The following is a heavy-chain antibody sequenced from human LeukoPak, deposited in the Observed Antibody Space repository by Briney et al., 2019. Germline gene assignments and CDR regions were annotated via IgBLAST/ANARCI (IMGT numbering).Heavy chain of an antibody. V-gene: IGHV1-8*03. D-gene: IGHD2-2*01. CDR1: GYTFTSYD. CDR3: ARAHCSSTSCYGTGGIWFDP. J-gene: IGHJ5*02. CDR2: MNPNSGNT. Sequence: GASVKVSCKASGYTFTSYDINWVRQATGQGLEWMGWMNPNSGNTGYAQKFQGRVAITRNTSISTAYMELSSSRSEDTAVYYCARAHCSSTSCYGTGGIWFDPWGQGTLVTVSS.